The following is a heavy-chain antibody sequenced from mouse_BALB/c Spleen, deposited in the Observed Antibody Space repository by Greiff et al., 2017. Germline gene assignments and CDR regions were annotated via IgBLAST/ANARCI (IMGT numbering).Heavy chain of an antibody. V-gene: IGHV14-1*02. D-gene: IGHD2-3*01. Sequence: EVMLVESGAELVRPGALVKLSCKASGFNIKDYYMHWVKQRPEQGLEWIGWIDPENGNTIYDPKFQGKASITADTSSNTAYLQLSSLTSEDTAVYYCATTGDGYYWFAYWGQGTLVTVSA. J-gene: IGHJ3*01. CDR3: ATTGDGYYWFAY. CDR1: GFNIKDYY. CDR2: IDPENGNT.